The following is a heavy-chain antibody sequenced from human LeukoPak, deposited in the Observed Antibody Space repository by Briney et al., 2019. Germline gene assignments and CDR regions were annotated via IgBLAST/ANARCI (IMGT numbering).Heavy chain of an antibody. Sequence: GASVKVSCKASGYTFTSYGISWVRQAPGQGLEWMGWISAYNGNTNYAQKLQGRVTMTTDTSTSTAYMELRSLRSDDTAVYYCARVKAAAGPYYYYYYYMDVWGKGTTVTVSS. CDR1: GYTFTSYG. J-gene: IGHJ6*03. V-gene: IGHV1-18*01. CDR2: ISAYNGNT. CDR3: ARVKAAAGPYYYYYYYMDV. D-gene: IGHD6-13*01.